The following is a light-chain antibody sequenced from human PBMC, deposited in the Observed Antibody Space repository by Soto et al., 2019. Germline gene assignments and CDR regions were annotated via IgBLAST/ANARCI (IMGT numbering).Light chain of an antibody. J-gene: IGKJ4*01. Sequence: DIQMTQSPSTLSASVGDGVTITCRASQSITTWLAWYQQKVGKAPKLLLSDASTLETGVPSRFSGSGSGTQFTLTIAGLQPDDVATYYCQQYISYPLTFGGGTTVQ. CDR3: QQYISYPLT. CDR1: QSITTW. V-gene: IGKV1-5*01. CDR2: DAS.